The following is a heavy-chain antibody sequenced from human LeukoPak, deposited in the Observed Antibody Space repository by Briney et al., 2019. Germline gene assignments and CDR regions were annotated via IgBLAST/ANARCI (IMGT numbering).Heavy chain of an antibody. J-gene: IGHJ4*02. CDR1: GGSISSYY. CDR2: IYYSGST. Sequence: SETLSLTCTVSGGSISSYYWSWIRQPPGKGLEWTGYIYYSGSTNYNPSLKSRVTISVDTSKNQFSLKLSSVTAADTAVYYCARVRLGLTGYYVFDYWGQGTLVTVSS. D-gene: IGHD3-9*01. V-gene: IGHV4-59*01. CDR3: ARVRLGLTGYYVFDY.